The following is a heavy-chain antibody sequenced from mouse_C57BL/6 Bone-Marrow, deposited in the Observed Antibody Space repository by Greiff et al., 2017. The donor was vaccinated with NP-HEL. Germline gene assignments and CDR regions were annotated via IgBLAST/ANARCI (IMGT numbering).Heavy chain of an antibody. Sequence: VQLQQSGPELVKPGASVKISCKASGYTFTDYYMNWVKQSHGKSLEWIGDINPNNGGTSYNQKFKGKATLTVDKSSSTAYMELRSLTSEDSAVYYRARRWDGYYFDYWGQGTTLTVSS. CDR1: GYTFTDYY. D-gene: IGHD4-1*01. V-gene: IGHV1-26*01. CDR2: INPNNGGT. J-gene: IGHJ2*01. CDR3: ARRWDGYYFDY.